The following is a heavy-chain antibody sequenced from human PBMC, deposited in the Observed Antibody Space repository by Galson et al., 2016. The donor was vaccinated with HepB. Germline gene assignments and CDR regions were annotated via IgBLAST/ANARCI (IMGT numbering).Heavy chain of an antibody. CDR1: GFTFSSYA. Sequence: SLRLSCAASGFTFSSYAMSWVRQAPGKGLELVSALSNTGGSTYYADSVKGRFTISRDNSKNTLYLQMNSLRAEDTALYYCAKDTGYDFWSGYYQIFDSWGQGTLVTVSS. D-gene: IGHD3-3*01. CDR2: LSNTGGST. CDR3: AKDTGYDFWSGYYQIFDS. V-gene: IGHV3-23*01. J-gene: IGHJ4*02.